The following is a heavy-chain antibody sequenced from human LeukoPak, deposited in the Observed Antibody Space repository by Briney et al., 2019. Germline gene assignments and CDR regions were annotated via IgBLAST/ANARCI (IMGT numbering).Heavy chain of an antibody. D-gene: IGHD3-10*01. V-gene: IGHV1-2*02. Sequence: ASVKVSCKASGYTFTGYYMHWVRQAPGQGREWMGWINPNSGGTNYTQKFQGRVTMTRDTSISTAYMELSRLRSDDTAVYYCARGGVRGVIYFDYWGQGTLVTVSS. CDR1: GYTFTGYY. CDR3: ARGGVRGVIYFDY. CDR2: INPNSGGT. J-gene: IGHJ4*02.